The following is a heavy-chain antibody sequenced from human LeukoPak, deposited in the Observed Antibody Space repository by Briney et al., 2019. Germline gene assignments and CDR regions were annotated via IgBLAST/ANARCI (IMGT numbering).Heavy chain of an antibody. J-gene: IGHJ4*02. CDR2: INHSGGT. CDR3: ARVASYVWGSYRFDY. D-gene: IGHD3-16*02. V-gene: IGHV4-34*01. Sequence: SETLSLTCAVYGGSFSGYSWNWIRQPPVKGLEWIGEINHSGGTNYNPSLKSRVTISVDTSKNQFSLKLSSVTTADTAVYYCARVASYVWGSYRFDYWGQGTLVTVSS. CDR1: GGSFSGYS.